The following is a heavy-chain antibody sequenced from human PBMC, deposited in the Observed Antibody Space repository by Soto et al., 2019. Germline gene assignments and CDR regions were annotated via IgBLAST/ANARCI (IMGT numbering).Heavy chain of an antibody. V-gene: IGHV1-69*12. D-gene: IGHD1-26*01. Sequence: QVQLVQSGAEVKKPGSSVKVSCKASGGTFSSYAISWVRQAPGQGLEWMGGIIPIFGTANYAQKFQGRVTITADESTSTAYMELSILRSEDTAVYYCARDRRSIVGATYYFDYWGQGTLVTVSS. CDR1: GGTFSSYA. CDR2: IIPIFGTA. J-gene: IGHJ4*02. CDR3: ARDRRSIVGATYYFDY.